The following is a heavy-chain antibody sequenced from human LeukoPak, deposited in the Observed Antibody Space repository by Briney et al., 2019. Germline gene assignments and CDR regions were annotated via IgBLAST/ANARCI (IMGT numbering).Heavy chain of an antibody. D-gene: IGHD3-22*01. J-gene: IGHJ4*02. V-gene: IGHV3-23*01. CDR2: LSGGGGHT. Sequence: GGSLRLSCAASGFTFSSYAMTWVRQAPGRGLEWVSGLSGGGGHTYYADSVKGRFTISRDNAKNSLYLQMNSLRAEDTAVYYCARESSGYFYWGQGTLVTVSS. CDR3: ARESSGYFY. CDR1: GFTFSSYA.